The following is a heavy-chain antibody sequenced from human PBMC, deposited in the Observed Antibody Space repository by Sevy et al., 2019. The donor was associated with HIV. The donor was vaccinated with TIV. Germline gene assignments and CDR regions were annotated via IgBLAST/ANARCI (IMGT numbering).Heavy chain of an antibody. CDR3: ARGDTAMVRYLYYYGMDV. V-gene: IGHV3-30*04. Sequence: GESLKISCAASGFTFSSYAMHWVRQAPGKGLEWVAVISYDGSNKYYADSVKGRFTISRDNSKNTLYLQMNSLRAEDTAVYYCARGDTAMVRYLYYYGMDVWGQGTTVTVSS. CDR2: ISYDGSNK. D-gene: IGHD5-18*01. J-gene: IGHJ6*02. CDR1: GFTFSSYA.